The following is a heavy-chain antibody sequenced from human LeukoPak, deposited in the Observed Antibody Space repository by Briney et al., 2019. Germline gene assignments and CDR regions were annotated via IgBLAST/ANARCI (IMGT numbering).Heavy chain of an antibody. V-gene: IGHV1-69*06. D-gene: IGHD6-13*01. J-gene: IGHJ2*01. CDR1: GGTFSSYA. CDR2: IIPIFGTA. CDR3: ARVYYSSSYDYWYFDL. Sequence: ASVKVSCKASGGTFSSYAISWVRQAPGQGLEWMGGIIPIFGTANYAQMFQGRVKITADKATSTAYMELSILRSEDTAVYDCARVYYSSSYDYWYFDLWGRGTLVTVSS.